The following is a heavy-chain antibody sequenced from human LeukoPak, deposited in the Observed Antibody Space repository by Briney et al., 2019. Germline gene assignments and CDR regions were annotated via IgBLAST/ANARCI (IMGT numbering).Heavy chain of an antibody. D-gene: IGHD3-22*01. CDR1: GYSFSSYY. CDR2: INPSSGST. CDR3: ASGSHVRVYDSNPYYGHY. J-gene: IGHJ4*02. V-gene: IGHV1-46*01. Sequence: ASVKVSCKASGYSFSSYYMIWVRQAPGQGLEWMGIINPSSGSTYYAQKFQGRVTMTRDMSTSTVYMELSSLRSEDTALYYCASGSHVRVYDSNPYYGHYWGQGTLVTVSS.